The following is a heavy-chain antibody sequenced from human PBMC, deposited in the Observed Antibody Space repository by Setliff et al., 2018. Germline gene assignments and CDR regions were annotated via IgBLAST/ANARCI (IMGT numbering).Heavy chain of an antibody. D-gene: IGHD3-9*01. CDR1: GYTFSNY. CDR3: ARDGDILTTYYIYYYYMDV. Sequence: ASVKVSCKASGYTFSNYIHWVRQAPGQGLEYMGWINPNSGGTNYAPKFQGRVTMTRDTSISTVYMEVSRLRSDDTAVYFCARDGDILTTYYIYYYYMDVWGKGTTVTVSS. J-gene: IGHJ6*03. V-gene: IGHV1-2*02. CDR2: INPNSGGT.